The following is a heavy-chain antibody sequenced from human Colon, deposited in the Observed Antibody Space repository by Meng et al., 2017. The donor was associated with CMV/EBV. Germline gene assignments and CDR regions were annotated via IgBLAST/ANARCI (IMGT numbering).Heavy chain of an antibody. Sequence: GGSLRLSCAASGFTFKNYAMSWVRQAPGKGLEWVLTISGSGGTRDYADSVKGRFTMSRDNSENTVYLQMNSLRDEDTAVYFCAKDLLREIVPGALVLDVWGQGTTVTVSS. CDR3: AKDLLREIVPGALVLDV. D-gene: IGHD5-12*01. CDR1: GFTFKNYA. CDR2: ISGSGGTR. V-gene: IGHV3-23*01. J-gene: IGHJ6*02.